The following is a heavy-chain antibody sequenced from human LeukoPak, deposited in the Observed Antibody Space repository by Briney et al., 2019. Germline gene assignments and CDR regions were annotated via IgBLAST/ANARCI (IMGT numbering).Heavy chain of an antibody. Sequence: GGPLRLSCAASGFTFSDYYMSWIRQAPGKGLGWVSYISSSGSTIYYADSVKGRFTISRDNAKNSLYLQMNSLRAEDTAVYYCVSSPNCGGDCYYYWGQGTLVTVSS. CDR1: GFTFSDYY. V-gene: IGHV3-11*01. J-gene: IGHJ4*02. D-gene: IGHD2-21*01. CDR3: VSSPNCGGDCYYY. CDR2: ISSSGSTI.